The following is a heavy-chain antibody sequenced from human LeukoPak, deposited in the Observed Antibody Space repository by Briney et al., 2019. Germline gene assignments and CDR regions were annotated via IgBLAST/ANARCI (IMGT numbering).Heavy chain of an antibody. V-gene: IGHV3-21*01. D-gene: IGHD2-15*01. J-gene: IGHJ4*02. CDR2: ISSSSSYI. CDR3: ARGLRILRDPLDY. CDR1: GYTFSSYS. Sequence: GGSLRLSCAASGYTFSSYSMNWVRKAPGKGLEWVSSISSSSSYIYYADSVKGRFTISRDNAKNSLYLQMNSLRAEDTAVYYCARGLRILRDPLDYWGQGTLVTVSS.